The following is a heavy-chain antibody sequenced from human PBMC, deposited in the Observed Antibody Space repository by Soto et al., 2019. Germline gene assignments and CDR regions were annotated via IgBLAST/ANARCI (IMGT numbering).Heavy chain of an antibody. J-gene: IGHJ4*02. V-gene: IGHV3-72*01. CDR2: IRNKRYDYPT. CDR1: GFTFSDHY. CDR3: ATSRPTNTWSGLDY. Sequence: EVQLVESGGGLVQPGGSLRLSCAASGFTFSDHYMDWVRQAPGKGLEWVGRIRNKRYDYPTVYAASVKGRFTISRDESQTSVFLQIDSPRTEDTAVYYFATSRPTNTWSGLDYWGQATVVSVSS. D-gene: IGHD2-2*01.